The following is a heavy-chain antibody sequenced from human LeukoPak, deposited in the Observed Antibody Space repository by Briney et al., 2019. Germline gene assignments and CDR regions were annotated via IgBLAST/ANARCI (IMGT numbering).Heavy chain of an antibody. CDR2: IYYSGST. CDR3: ARVRLFYYDSSGYYGAFDI. CDR1: SGSISSYY. D-gene: IGHD3-22*01. V-gene: IGHV4-59*01. J-gene: IGHJ3*02. Sequence: PSETLSLTCTVSSGSISSYYWSWIRQPPGKGLEWIGYIYYSGSTNYNPSLKSRVTISVDRSQNQFSLKLSSVTAADTAVYHCARVRLFYYDSSGYYGAFDIWGQGTMVTVSS.